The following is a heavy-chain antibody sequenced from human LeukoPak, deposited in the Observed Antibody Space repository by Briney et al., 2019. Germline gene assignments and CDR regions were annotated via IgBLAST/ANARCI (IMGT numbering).Heavy chain of an antibody. D-gene: IGHD6-19*01. CDR1: GGSFSGYY. V-gene: IGHV4-59*01. CDR2: IYYSGST. J-gene: IGHJ4*02. CDR3: ARVSGSIAVAGTLDY. Sequence: PSETLSLTCAVYGGSFSGYYWSWIRQPPGKGLEWLGYIYYSGSTNYNPSLKSRVTISVDTSKNQFSLRLSSVTAADTAVYYCARVSGSIAVAGTLDYWGQGTLVTVSS.